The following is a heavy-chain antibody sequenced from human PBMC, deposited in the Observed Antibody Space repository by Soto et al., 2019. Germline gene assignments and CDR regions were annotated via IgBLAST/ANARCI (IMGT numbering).Heavy chain of an antibody. J-gene: IGHJ6*02. CDR3: ARTFDYYGMDV. CDR2: IYHAGSV. CDR1: GYSIGSGYY. V-gene: IGHV4-38-2*01. Sequence: SETLSLTCAVSGYSIGSGYYWAWIRQSPGKGLEWIGSIYHAGSVYYNPSLNGRVALSMDTSKNHFSLKLTSVTTADTAVYYCARTFDYYGMDVWGQGTTVTVSS.